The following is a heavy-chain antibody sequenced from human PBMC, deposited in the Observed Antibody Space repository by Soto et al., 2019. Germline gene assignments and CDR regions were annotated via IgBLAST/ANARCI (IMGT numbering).Heavy chain of an antibody. CDR1: GFSFSNYA. D-gene: IGHD2-15*01. CDR3: ATAKLLLPWLFDY. Sequence: GGSLRLSCAASGFSFSNYAMNWVRQAPGKGLEWVSGISGGGGGTYYAESVKGKFIISRDDSKNTLFLQMNSLRAEDTAVYYCATAKLLLPWLFDYWGQGTLVTVSS. CDR2: ISGGGGGT. V-gene: IGHV3-23*01. J-gene: IGHJ4*02.